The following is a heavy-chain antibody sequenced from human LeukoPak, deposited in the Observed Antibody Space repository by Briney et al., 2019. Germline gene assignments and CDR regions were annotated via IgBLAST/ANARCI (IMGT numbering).Heavy chain of an antibody. D-gene: IGHD3-22*01. CDR2: IWHDGSNE. J-gene: IGHJ3*02. V-gene: IGHV3-30*02. CDR1: GFTFSGYG. Sequence: GGSLRLSCAASGFTFSGYGMYWVRQAPGKGLEWLALIWHDGSNENYADSVKGRFTISRDNSKNTLYLQMNSLRAEDTAMYYCARAPMSYDSSGFGGAFDIWGQGTMVTVSS. CDR3: ARAPMSYDSSGFGGAFDI.